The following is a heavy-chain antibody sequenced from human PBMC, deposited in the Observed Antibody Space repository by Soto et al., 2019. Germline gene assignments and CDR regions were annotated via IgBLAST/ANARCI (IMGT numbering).Heavy chain of an antibody. J-gene: IGHJ6*02. CDR3: ARQGFGPLHGLVDG. Sequence: QVQLQESGPGLVKPSETLSLSCTVSGGSISSYYWSWFRQSPGKRMEWIGYVHHSWGSSYNPSLQSRVAISQDPSKSQFSLKVTSVTATDTAVYYCARQGFGPLHGLVDGWGQGTTVTVSS. V-gene: IGHV4-59*08. CDR2: VHHSWGS. CDR1: GGSISSYY. D-gene: IGHD3-10*01.